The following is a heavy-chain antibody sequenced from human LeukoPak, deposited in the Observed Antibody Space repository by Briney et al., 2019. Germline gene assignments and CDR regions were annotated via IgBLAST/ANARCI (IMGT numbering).Heavy chain of an antibody. CDR2: IYSSGST. J-gene: IGHJ4*02. V-gene: IGHV4-59*01. Sequence: SETLSLTCTVSGGSISSYYWNWIRQPPGKGLEWIGYIYSSGSTNYNPSLKSRVTISVDTSKNQFSLKLSSVTAADTAVYYCARADQRLYTSGWTYYFDYWGQGTLVTVSS. D-gene: IGHD6-19*01. CDR3: ARADQRLYTSGWTYYFDY. CDR1: GGSISSYY.